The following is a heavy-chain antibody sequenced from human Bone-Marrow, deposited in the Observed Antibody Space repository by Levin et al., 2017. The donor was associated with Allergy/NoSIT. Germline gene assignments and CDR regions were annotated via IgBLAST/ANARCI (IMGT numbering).Heavy chain of an antibody. Sequence: GESLKISCAASGFTFRHYTMNWVRQAPGKGLEWVSCITSSGDGTYYADSVKGRFTISRDNAKNSLYLQLNRLRDEDTAMYYCARDHARGYYDSSGYWGDHWGQGTLVTVSS. J-gene: IGHJ4*02. D-gene: IGHD3-22*01. V-gene: IGHV3-48*02. CDR1: GFTFRHYT. CDR3: ARDHARGYYDSSGYWGDH. CDR2: ITSSGDGT.